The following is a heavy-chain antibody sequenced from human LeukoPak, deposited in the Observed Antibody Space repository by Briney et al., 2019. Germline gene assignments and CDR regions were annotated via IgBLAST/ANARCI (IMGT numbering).Heavy chain of an antibody. Sequence: SVKVSCKASGGTFISYAISWVRQAPGQGLEWMGGIIPIFGTANYAQKFQGRVTITADESTSTAYMELSSLRSEDTAVYYCARMVPADYYFDYWGQGILVTVSS. CDR2: IIPIFGTA. V-gene: IGHV1-69*13. J-gene: IGHJ4*02. CDR3: ARMVPADYYFDY. D-gene: IGHD2-2*01. CDR1: GGTFISYA.